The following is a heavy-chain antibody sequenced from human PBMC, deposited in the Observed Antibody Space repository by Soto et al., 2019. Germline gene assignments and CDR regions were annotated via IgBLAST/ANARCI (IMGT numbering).Heavy chain of an antibody. CDR2: INPKTGGT. D-gene: IGHD6-25*01. J-gene: IGHJ4*02. CDR3: AKDGGPAFTFDH. V-gene: IGHV1-2*02. Sequence: VQLEQSGAEVKKPGASVKVSCKASGYTFSGHYMHWVRQAPGQAPEWMGWINPKTGGTKFAPKFQGRVTVTRETAISTVYMEIFVLTSDDSAVYYGAKDGGPAFTFDHWGLGTLVIVSS. CDR1: GYTFSGHY.